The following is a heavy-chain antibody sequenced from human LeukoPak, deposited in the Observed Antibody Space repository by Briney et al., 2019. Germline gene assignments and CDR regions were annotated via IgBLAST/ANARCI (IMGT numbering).Heavy chain of an antibody. J-gene: IGHJ4*02. Sequence: GGSLRLSCAASGFTFSNYWMHWVRQAPGKGLVWVSRINSDGRSTNYADSVKGRFTISRDNAKNTRYLQMNSLRAEDTAVYYCARGADSGYSSDNWGQGTLVSVSS. D-gene: IGHD3-9*01. V-gene: IGHV3-74*01. CDR3: ARGADSGYSSDN. CDR2: INSDGRST. CDR1: GFTFSNYW.